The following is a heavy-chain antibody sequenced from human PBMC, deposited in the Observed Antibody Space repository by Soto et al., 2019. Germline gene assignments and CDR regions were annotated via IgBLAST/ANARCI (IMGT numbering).Heavy chain of an antibody. CDR3: ATLCHGGSCAD. D-gene: IGHD2-15*01. CDR2: IYSSGTT. V-gene: IGHV4-31*11. Sequence: SETLSLTCAVSGGSTSTDGYYWNWIHQRPGKGLEWVGHIYSSGTTSYNPSLKSRLTISVDPSKNQFSLKLSSVTAADTAVYYCATLCHGGSCADWGQGALVTVSS. CDR1: GGSTSTDGYY. J-gene: IGHJ4*02.